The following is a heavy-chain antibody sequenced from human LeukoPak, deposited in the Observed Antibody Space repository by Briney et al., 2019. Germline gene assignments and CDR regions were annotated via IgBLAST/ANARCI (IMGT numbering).Heavy chain of an antibody. J-gene: IGHJ6*03. CDR2: IFHSGIA. Sequence: SETLSLTCAVSNYPITSDYYWVWIRPPPGQGLEWIGQIFHSGIAHYNPSLKSRVTMSVDTSRSQFSVNLNSVTAADTAVYYCGRAGFGTAYNRFYYYMDVWGKGTTVTVSS. CDR3: GRAGFGTAYNRFYYYMDV. V-gene: IGHV4-38-2*01. D-gene: IGHD3-16*01. CDR1: NYPITSDYY.